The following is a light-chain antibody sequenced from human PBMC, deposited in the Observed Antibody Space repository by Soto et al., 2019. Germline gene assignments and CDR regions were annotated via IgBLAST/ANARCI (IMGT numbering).Light chain of an antibody. Sequence: ENVLTQSPGTLSLSPGERATLSCRASQSVSSNFLAWYQQKPGQAPRLLIYGASNRATGIPDRFSGSGSGTDFTLTISRLEPEDSAVYYCQQYDTLPRTFGQGTKVDIK. V-gene: IGKV3-20*01. CDR2: GAS. CDR1: QSVSSNF. CDR3: QQYDTLPRT. J-gene: IGKJ1*01.